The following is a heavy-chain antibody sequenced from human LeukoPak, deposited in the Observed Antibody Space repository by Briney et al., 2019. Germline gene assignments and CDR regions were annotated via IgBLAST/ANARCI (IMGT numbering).Heavy chain of an antibody. CDR1: GFTFSSYS. CDR3: ASFRSGSYPRLDY. D-gene: IGHD3-10*01. CDR2: ISSSSSYI. J-gene: IGHJ4*02. Sequence: GGSLRLSCAASGFTFSSYSMNWVRQAPGQGLEGVSSISSSSSYIYYADSVKGRFTISRDNAKNSLYLQMNSLRAEDTAVYYCASFRSGSYPRLDYWGQGTLVTVSS. V-gene: IGHV3-21*01.